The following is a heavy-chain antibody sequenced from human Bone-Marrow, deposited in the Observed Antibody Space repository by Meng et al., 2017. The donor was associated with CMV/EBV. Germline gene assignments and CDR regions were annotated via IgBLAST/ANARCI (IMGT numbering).Heavy chain of an antibody. Sequence: QVQLPESGPGLVKPSQFLSLTCTVSGGSISSCSYYWNWIRQPAGKGLEWIGRTHTSGNTNYNPSLKSRVTISVDTSKNQLSLKVTSVTAADTAVYYCARGDRVELEPFDYWGRGILVTVSS. V-gene: IGHV4-61*02. CDR2: THTSGNT. CDR1: GGSISSCSYY. D-gene: IGHD1-1*01. J-gene: IGHJ4*02. CDR3: ARGDRVELEPFDY.